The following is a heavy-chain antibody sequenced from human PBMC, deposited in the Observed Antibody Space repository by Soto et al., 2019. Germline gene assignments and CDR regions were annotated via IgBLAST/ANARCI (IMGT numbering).Heavy chain of an antibody. Sequence: PGGSLRLSCAASGITFRSYSMSWVRQAPGKGLEWVASITSDSSDIYYEDSVKGRFTISRDNGENSLYLQMTSLGAEDTGVYYCATSYCSGGYCFSSEYWGQGGLFTVAS. CDR1: GITFRSYS. CDR3: ATSYCSGGYCFSSEY. V-gene: IGHV3-21*01. D-gene: IGHD2-15*01. J-gene: IGHJ4*02. CDR2: ITSDSSDI.